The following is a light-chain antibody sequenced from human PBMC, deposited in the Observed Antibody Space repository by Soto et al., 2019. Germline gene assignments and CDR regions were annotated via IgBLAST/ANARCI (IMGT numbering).Light chain of an antibody. J-gene: IGLJ1*01. CDR1: TRDIAGYNY. V-gene: IGLV2-14*01. CDR3: NSFSTSTSLYV. Sequence: QSVLTQPASVSGSLGQSITISCTGTTRDIAGYNYISWYQQLPGKAPKLMIYQVTIRPSGISNRFSGSKSGNTASLTISGLQAEDEADYYCNSFSTSTSLYVLGTGTKV. CDR2: QVT.